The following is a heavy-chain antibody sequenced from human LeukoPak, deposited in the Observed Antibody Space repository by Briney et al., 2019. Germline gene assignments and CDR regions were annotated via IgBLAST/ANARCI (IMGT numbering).Heavy chain of an antibody. CDR1: GGSISSYY. D-gene: IGHD5-18*01. V-gene: IGHV4-59*12. Sequence: SETLSLTCTVSGGSISSYYWSWIRQSPGKGLEWIGYFYYSGSTNYNPSLKSRVTISVDTSKNQFSLKLSSVTAADTAVYYCARGEDGYSYYYYYMDVWGKGTTVTVSS. J-gene: IGHJ6*03. CDR3: ARGEDGYSYYYYYMDV. CDR2: FYYSGST.